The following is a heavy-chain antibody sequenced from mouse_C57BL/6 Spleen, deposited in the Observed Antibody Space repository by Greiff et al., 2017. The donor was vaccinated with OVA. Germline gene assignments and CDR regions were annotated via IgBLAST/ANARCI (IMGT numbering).Heavy chain of an antibody. CDR1: GYTFTDYE. V-gene: IGHV1-15*01. J-gene: IGHJ4*01. CDR2: IDPETGGN. D-gene: IGHD6-1*01. CDR3: TSSHAMDY. Sequence: VQLQQSGAELVRPGDSVTMSCKASGYTFTDYEMHWVKQTPGHGLEWIGAIDPETGGNAYNEKFKGKDILTADKSASTTYMALRSLTSEDSAFYYCTSSHAMDYWGQGTSVTVSS.